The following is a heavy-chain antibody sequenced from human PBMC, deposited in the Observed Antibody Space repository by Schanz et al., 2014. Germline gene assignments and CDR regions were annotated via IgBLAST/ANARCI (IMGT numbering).Heavy chain of an antibody. CDR3: TKGRTFGR. J-gene: IGHJ4*02. D-gene: IGHD3-16*01. CDR2: ISAYNGHT. Sequence: QVQLVQSGAEVKKPGSSVKVSCKASGGTFSSSTLTWVRQAPGQGLEWMGWISAYNGHTTYAQKFQGRVTMTRNTSITTAYLELSSLRSGDTAVYYCTKGRTFGRWGQGTLVTVSS. CDR1: GGTFSSST. V-gene: IGHV1-8*01.